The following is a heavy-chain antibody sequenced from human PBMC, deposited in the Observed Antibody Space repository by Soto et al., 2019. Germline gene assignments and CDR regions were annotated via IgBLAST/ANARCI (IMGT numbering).Heavy chain of an antibody. CDR1: GFNFSGSA. V-gene: IGHV3-73*01. CDR2: IRSKANNYAT. J-gene: IGHJ2*01. Sequence: GGSLRLSCAASGFNFSGSAMHWVRQASGKGLEWVGRIRSKANNYATAYAASVKGRFTISRDDSKNTAYLQMNSLKTEDTAVYYCTRHALQYCGGDCYLLPYFDLWGRGTLVTSPQ. CDR3: TRHALQYCGGDCYLLPYFDL. D-gene: IGHD2-21*02.